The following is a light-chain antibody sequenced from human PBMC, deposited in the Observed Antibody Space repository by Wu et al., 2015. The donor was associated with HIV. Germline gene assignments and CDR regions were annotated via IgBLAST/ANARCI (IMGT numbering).Light chain of an antibody. CDR2: DAI. J-gene: IGKJ5*01. CDR1: QSISTS. CDR3: LQRSSWPLT. Sequence: EIVLTQSPDILSVSPGERATLSCRASQSISTSLAWYQQKPGQAPRLLIYDAIYRATGIPARFSGSGSGTDFTLTISSLESEDFVVYYYLQRSSWPLTFGQGTRLEI. V-gene: IGKV3-11*01.